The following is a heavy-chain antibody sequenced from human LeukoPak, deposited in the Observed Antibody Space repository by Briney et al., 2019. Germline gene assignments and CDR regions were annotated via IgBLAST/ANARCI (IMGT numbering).Heavy chain of an antibody. CDR2: IYPGDSDT. CDR1: GYIFTSYW. Sequence: GESLKISCKGSGYIFTSYWIGWVRQTPGIGLELMGIIYPGDSDTRYRPPFEGHVTISVDKSISTAYLQWSSLEASDTAIYYCARLDDYVWGPLDYWGQGTLVTVSS. J-gene: IGHJ4*02. CDR3: ARLDDYVWGPLDY. D-gene: IGHD3-16*01. V-gene: IGHV5-51*01.